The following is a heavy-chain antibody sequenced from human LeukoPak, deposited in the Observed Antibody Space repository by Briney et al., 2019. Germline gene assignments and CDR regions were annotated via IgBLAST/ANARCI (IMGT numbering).Heavy chain of an antibody. D-gene: IGHD2-21*02. Sequence: GGSLRLSCEASGFTFSSYAMSWVRQAPGKGLEWVSAISGSGGSTYYADSVKGRFTISRDNSKNTLYLQMNSLRAEDTAVYYCAKERGYCGGDCYSSAFDIWGQGTMVTVSS. J-gene: IGHJ3*02. CDR1: GFTFSSYA. CDR2: ISGSGGST. V-gene: IGHV3-23*01. CDR3: AKERGYCGGDCYSSAFDI.